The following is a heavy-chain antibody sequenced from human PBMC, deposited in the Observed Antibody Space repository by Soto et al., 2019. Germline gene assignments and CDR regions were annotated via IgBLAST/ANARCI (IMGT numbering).Heavy chain of an antibody. CDR1: GFTLSSYA. J-gene: IGHJ4*02. CDR2: ISGRGGST. D-gene: IGHD2-15*01. Sequence: LRLSCAASGFTLSSYAMSWVRQAPGKGLEWVSVISGRGGSTYYADSVKGRFTISRDNSKNTLYLQMNTLRAEDTAIYYCAKANRYCSGSNCYTFDYWGQGTLVTVSS. V-gene: IGHV3-23*01. CDR3: AKANRYCSGSNCYTFDY.